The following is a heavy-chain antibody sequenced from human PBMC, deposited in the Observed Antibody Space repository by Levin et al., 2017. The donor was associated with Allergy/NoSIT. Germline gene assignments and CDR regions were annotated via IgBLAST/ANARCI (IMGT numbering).Heavy chain of an antibody. CDR2: IWDDGYKK. CDR3: ARVLRFYYDYCMDV. D-gene: IGHD5-12*01. J-gene: IGHJ6*03. CDR1: GFTFSSYG. V-gene: IGHV3-33*01. Sequence: LSLTCAASGFTFSSYGMHWVRQAPGKGLEWVAVIWDDGYKKYYADSVKGRFTISRDNSKNTLYLQMNSLRADDTAVYYCARVLRFYYDYCMDVWGKGTTVTVSS.